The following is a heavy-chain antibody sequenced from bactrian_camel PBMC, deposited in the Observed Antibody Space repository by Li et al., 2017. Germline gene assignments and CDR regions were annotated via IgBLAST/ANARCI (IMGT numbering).Heavy chain of an antibody. D-gene: IGHD2*01. CDR3: AAELAPCRHIDTVASAFY. CDR2: IDSDGIT. V-gene: IGHV3S53*01. J-gene: IGHJ4*01. Sequence: HVQLVESGGGSVEAGGSLRLSCAASGYTFSSECMGWFRENAKKEREGLATIDSDGITRYADSVKGRFTISQDNAKNTLYLQMNSLKPEDTAMYFCAAELAPCRHIDTVASAFYWGQGTQVTVS. CDR1: GYTFSSEC.